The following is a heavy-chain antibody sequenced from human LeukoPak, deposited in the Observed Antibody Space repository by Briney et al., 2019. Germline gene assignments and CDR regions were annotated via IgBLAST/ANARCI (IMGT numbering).Heavy chain of an antibody. J-gene: IGHJ5*02. CDR1: GDSVPSNSVT. Sequence: SQTLSLACAISGDSVPSNSVTWNWIRQSPSRGLEWLGRTYYRSTWYNDYAVSVRGRITVNPDTSKNQFSLHLNSVTPEDTAVYYCARRLTQYDCFDPWGQGILVTVSS. CDR3: ARRLTQYDCFDP. D-gene: IGHD2-2*01. CDR2: TYYRSTWYN. V-gene: IGHV6-1*01.